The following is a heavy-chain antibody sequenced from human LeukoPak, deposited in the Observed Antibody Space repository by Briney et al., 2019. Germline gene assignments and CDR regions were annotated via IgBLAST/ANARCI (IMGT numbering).Heavy chain of an antibody. CDR2: IYYSGST. CDR1: GGSISSGDYY. V-gene: IGHV4-30-4*01. J-gene: IGHJ4*02. Sequence: SETLSLTCTVSGGSISSGDYYRSWIRQPPGKGLEWIGYIYYSGSTYYNPSLKSRVTISVDTSKNRFSLKLSSVTAADTAVYYCAREVVVAAHFDYWGQGTLVTVSS. CDR3: AREVVVAAHFDY. D-gene: IGHD2-15*01.